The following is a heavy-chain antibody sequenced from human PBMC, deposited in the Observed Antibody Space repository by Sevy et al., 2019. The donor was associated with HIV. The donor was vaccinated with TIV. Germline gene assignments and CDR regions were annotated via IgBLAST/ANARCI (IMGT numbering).Heavy chain of an antibody. J-gene: IGHJ3*02. CDR1: GFTFSKYG. CDR3: AKPGKFSGSYLDAFDI. V-gene: IGHV3-30*18. D-gene: IGHD1-26*01. Sequence: VGSLRLSCAASGFTFSKYGMHWVRQAPGKGLEWVAVIPYDGGNKYYADSVKGRFTISKDNFKNTLYLQMNSLRAEATAIYYCAKPGKFSGSYLDAFDIWGQGTMVTVSS. CDR2: IPYDGGNK.